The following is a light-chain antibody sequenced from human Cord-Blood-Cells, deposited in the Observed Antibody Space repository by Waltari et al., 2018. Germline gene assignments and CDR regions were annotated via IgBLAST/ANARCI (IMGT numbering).Light chain of an antibody. CDR1: QSVLYSSNNKNY. CDR2: WAS. CDR3: QQYYSTPYT. V-gene: IGKV4-1*01. Sequence: DIVMTQSPDSLAVSLGERATINGNSSQSVLYSSNNKNYLAWYQQKPGQPPKLLIYWASTRESGVPDRFSGSGSGTDFTLTISSLQAEDVAVYYCQQYYSTPYTFGQGTKLEIK. J-gene: IGKJ2*01.